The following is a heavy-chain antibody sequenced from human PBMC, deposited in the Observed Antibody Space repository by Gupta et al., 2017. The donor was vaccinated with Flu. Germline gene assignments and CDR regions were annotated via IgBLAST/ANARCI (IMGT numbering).Heavy chain of an antibody. J-gene: IGHJ6*02. Sequence: QITLKESGPTLVKPTQTLTLTCTFSGFSLSTSGVGVGWIRQPPGKALEWLALIYWNDDKRYSPSLKSRLTITKDTSKNQVVLTMTNMDPVDTATYYCAHTIAAAGASYYYYYYGMDVWGQGTTVTVSS. V-gene: IGHV2-5*01. CDR3: AHTIAAAGASYYYYYYGMDV. CDR1: GFSLSTSGVG. D-gene: IGHD6-13*01. CDR2: IYWNDDK.